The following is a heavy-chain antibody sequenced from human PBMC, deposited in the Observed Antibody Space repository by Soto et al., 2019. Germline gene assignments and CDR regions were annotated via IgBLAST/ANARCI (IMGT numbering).Heavy chain of an antibody. D-gene: IGHD3-10*01. Sequence: QVQVVQSGVEVRRPGSSVKVSCKASGDTFKNCVISWVRQAPGQGLEWMGGIIPLFGTTDFAQWFQGRLTITTDESTTTAYMEVSRLRSEDTATYYCAAELGFGKLSVVWGQGTRVIVSS. CDR1: GDTFKNCV. V-gene: IGHV1-69*01. CDR3: AAELGFGKLSVV. CDR2: IIPLFGTT. J-gene: IGHJ6*02.